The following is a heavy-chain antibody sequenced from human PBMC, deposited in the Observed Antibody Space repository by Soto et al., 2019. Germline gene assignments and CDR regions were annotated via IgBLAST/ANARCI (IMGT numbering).Heavy chain of an antibody. CDR1: DDYGSSSYYY. CDR3: ARRGSSRQNYHYGMDV. D-gene: IGHD6-13*01. V-gene: IGHV4-39*01. J-gene: IGHJ6*02. Sequence: LSDTRRFVDDYGSSSYYYRGRNQKPPGKGLEWIGSIFYSGSTYYNPSLKSRVTISVDTSKNQFSLKLSSVTAADTAVYYCARRGSSRQNYHYGMDVWGPGTTVTVSS. CDR2: IFYSGST.